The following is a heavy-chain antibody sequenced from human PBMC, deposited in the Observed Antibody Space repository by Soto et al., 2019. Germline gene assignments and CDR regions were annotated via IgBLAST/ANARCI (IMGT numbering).Heavy chain of an antibody. D-gene: IGHD2-15*01. CDR3: TATNGGPYYYYGMDV. V-gene: IGHV5-10-1*01. J-gene: IGHJ6*02. CDR2: IDPSDSYT. CDR1: GYRFNNYW. Sequence: PGESLKISCKGSGYRFNNYWITWVRQMPGKGLEWLARIDPSDSYTNYSPSFEGRVTVSVDKSTSTAYLQWSSLRADDTAVYYCTATNGGPYYYYGMDVWGQGTTVTVSS.